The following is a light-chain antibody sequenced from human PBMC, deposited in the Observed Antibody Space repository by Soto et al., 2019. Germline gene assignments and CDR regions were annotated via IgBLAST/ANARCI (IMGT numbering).Light chain of an antibody. CDR2: AAS. Sequence: EIVMTQSPATLSVSPGERATLSFRASQDVSSYLAWYQQKPGQAPRLLIHAASTRATGIPARFSGSGSGTEFTLTISSLQGEDLAVYYCHQYNNWPMTFGQGTNVEIK. CDR1: QDVSSY. CDR3: HQYNNWPMT. V-gene: IGKV3-15*01. J-gene: IGKJ1*01.